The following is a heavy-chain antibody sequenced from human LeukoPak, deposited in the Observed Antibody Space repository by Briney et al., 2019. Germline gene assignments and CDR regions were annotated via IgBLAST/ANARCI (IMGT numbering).Heavy chain of an antibody. CDR1: AFIFSNYA. Sequence: PGGPLRLSCAASAFIFSNYAMHWVRQAPGKGPDWVAMISKHGTDKTYADSVRGRFTISREDSNHMLFLQMNSLRAEDTAVYYCVRDHLPSDYTSGWGPGAYGMDVWGQGTPVTVSS. CDR3: VRDHLPSDYTSGWGPGAYGMDV. J-gene: IGHJ6*02. CDR2: ISKHGTDK. V-gene: IGHV3-30*04. D-gene: IGHD6-19*01.